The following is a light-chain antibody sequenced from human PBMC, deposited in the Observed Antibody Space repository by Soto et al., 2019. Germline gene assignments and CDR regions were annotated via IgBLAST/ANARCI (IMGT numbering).Light chain of an antibody. V-gene: IGKV3-20*01. CDR1: QSVSSY. CDR2: DAS. Sequence: EIVLTQSPATLSLSPGERATLSCRASQSVSSYLAWYQQKPGQAPRLLIYDASSRATGIPDRFSGSGSGTDFTLTISRLEPEDFAVYYCQQYGSSRTFGQGTKVDIK. CDR3: QQYGSSRT. J-gene: IGKJ1*01.